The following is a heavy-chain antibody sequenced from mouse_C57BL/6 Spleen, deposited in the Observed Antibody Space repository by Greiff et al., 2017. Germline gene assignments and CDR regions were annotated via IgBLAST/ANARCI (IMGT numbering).Heavy chain of an antibody. CDR2: INPYNGDT. V-gene: IGHV1-20*01. CDR3: ARWGDYGNYYWYFDV. D-gene: IGHD2-1*01. Sequence: VQLQQSGPELVKPGDSVKISCKASGYSFTGYFMNWVMQSHGKSLEWIGRINPYNGDTFYNQKFKGKATLTVDKSSSTAHMELRSLTSEDSAVYYCARWGDYGNYYWYFDVWGTGTTVTVSS. CDR1: GYSFTGYF. J-gene: IGHJ1*03.